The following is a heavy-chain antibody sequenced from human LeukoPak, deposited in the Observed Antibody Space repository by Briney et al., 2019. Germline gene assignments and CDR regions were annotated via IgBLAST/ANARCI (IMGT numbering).Heavy chain of an antibody. D-gene: IGHD5-18*01. J-gene: IGHJ4*02. Sequence: GGSLRLSCAASGFTFSNYAMSWGRQAPGKGLEWVSGISGNSGKTYYADSVKGRFTVSRDNSRNTLFLQMHSLRVEDTAVYFCAKGVRLWFAFYFDYWGQGTLVTVSS. CDR1: GFTFSNYA. CDR3: AKGVRLWFAFYFDY. CDR2: ISGNSGKT. V-gene: IGHV3-23*01.